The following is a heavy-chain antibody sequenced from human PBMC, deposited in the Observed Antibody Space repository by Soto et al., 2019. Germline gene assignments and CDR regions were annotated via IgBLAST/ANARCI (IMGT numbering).Heavy chain of an antibody. J-gene: IGHJ4*02. V-gene: IGHV3-64D*06. Sequence: YLSLSFSPSRFTFCIYDVHRIRQAPGKDLEYVSAISSNGGSTYYADSVKGRFTISRDNSKNTLYLQMSSLRAEDTAVYYCVKGATGLRREVYFDYWGQGTLVTVSS. CDR1: RFTFCIYD. CDR2: ISSNGGST. CDR3: VKGATGLRREVYFDY. D-gene: IGHD2-15*01.